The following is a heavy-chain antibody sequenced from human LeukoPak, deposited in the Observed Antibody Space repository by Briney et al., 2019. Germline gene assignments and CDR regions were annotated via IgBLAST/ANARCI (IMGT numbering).Heavy chain of an antibody. CDR2: IRQDGSQK. V-gene: IGHV3-7*01. CDR3: ARESDHSLSQVDFDL. Sequence: PGGSLRLSCAASAFTFSNYSMNWVRQAPGKGLEWVATIRQDGSQKYYVDSVKGRFTISRDNAKNSLYLQMNSLRGEDTAVYYCARESDHSLSQVDFDLWGQGTMVTVSS. J-gene: IGHJ3*01. D-gene: IGHD1-14*01. CDR1: AFTFSNYS.